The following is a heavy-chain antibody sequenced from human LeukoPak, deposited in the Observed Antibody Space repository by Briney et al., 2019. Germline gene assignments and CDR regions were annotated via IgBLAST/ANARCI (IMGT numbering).Heavy chain of an antibody. V-gene: IGHV4-34*01. CDR2: IYHIGTT. CDR3: ASARWDF. Sequence: SETLSLTCAVYSGSFSGYYWSWIRQPPGKGLEWIGEIYHIGTTNYNPSLKSRVSISVDTSRNQFSLTLSSVTAADTAVYYCASARWDFWGQGTLVTVSS. J-gene: IGHJ4*02. CDR1: SGSFSGYY. D-gene: IGHD4-23*01.